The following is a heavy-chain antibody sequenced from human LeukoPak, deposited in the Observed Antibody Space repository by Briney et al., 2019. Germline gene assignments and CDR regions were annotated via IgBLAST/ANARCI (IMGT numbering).Heavy chain of an antibody. D-gene: IGHD6-19*01. V-gene: IGHV3-30*01. CDR1: GFTFSSYA. Sequence: GGSLRLSCAASGFTFSSYAMHWVRQAPGKGLEWVAVISYDGSNKYYADSVRGRFTISRDNSKNTLYLQMNSPRAEDTAVYYCAREEYSSGSNWFDPWGQGTLVTVSS. CDR3: AREEYSSGSNWFDP. J-gene: IGHJ5*02. CDR2: ISYDGSNK.